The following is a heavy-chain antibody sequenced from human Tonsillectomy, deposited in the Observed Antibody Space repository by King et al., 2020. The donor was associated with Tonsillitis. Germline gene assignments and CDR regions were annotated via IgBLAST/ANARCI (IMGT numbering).Heavy chain of an antibody. CDR1: GFTVSSDY. CDR2: FDRGGST. CDR3: ASQQFAGFVY. D-gene: IGHD6-6*01. V-gene: IGHV3-53*01. Sequence: VQLVESGGGLIQPGGSLRLSCAASGFTVSSDYMSWVRQAPGKGLEWVPVFDRGGSTHSADSVKGRFTISRDISKNTLYLQRNSLRAEDTAVYYWASQQFAGFVYWGQGTLVTVSS. J-gene: IGHJ4*02.